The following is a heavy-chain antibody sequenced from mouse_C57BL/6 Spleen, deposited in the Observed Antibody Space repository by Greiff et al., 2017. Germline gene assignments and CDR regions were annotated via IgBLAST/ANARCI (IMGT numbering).Heavy chain of an antibody. CDR3: ARGITTVVAPAFDV. J-gene: IGHJ1*03. CDR2: IYPGDGDT. D-gene: IGHD1-1*01. CDR1: GYAFSSYW. Sequence: QVHVKQSGAELVKPGASVTISCKASGYAFSSYWMNWVKQRPGKGLEWIGQIYPGDGDTNYNGKFKGKATLTADKSSSTAYMQLSSLTSEDSAVYFCARGITTVVAPAFDVWGTGTTVTVSS. V-gene: IGHV1-80*01.